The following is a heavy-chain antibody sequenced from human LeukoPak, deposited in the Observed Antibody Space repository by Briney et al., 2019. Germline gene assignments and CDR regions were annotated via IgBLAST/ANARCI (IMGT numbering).Heavy chain of an antibody. J-gene: IGHJ4*02. Sequence: PSETLSLTCTVSGGSISSYYWSWIRQPPGKGLEWIGYIYYSGSTNYNPSLKSRVTISGDTSKNQFSLKLSSVTAADTAVYYCGSSFTVGATLFGYSDYWGQGTLVTVSS. D-gene: IGHD1-26*01. V-gene: IGHV4-59*01. CDR3: GSSFTVGATLFGYSDY. CDR2: IYYSGST. CDR1: GGSISSYY.